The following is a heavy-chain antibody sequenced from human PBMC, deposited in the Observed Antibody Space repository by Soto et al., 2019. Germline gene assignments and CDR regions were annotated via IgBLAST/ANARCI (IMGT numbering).Heavy chain of an antibody. D-gene: IGHD2-21*02. V-gene: IGHV5-10-1*01. CDR2: IDPSDSYV. CDR1: GYSFTTHW. J-gene: IGHJ3*02. CDR3: ASPLPCGADYFDAFDI. Sequence: PGESLKISCQGSGYSFTTHWITWVRQTPGKGLEWMGRIDPSDSYVSYSPSFEGHVTISTDNSISTAYLQWSSLKASDTAMYYCASPLPCGADYFDAFDIWGQGTMVTVSS.